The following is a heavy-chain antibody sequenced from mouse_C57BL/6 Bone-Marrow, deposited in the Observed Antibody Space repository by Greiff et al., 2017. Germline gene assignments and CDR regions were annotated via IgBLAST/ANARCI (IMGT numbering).Heavy chain of an antibody. V-gene: IGHV5-4*03. J-gene: IGHJ4*01. CDR1: GFTFSSYA. Sequence: EVMLVESGGGLVKPGGSLKLSCAASGFTFSSYAMSWVRQTPEKRLEWVATISDGGSYTYYPDNVKGRFTISRDTAKNNLYLQMSHLKSEDTAMYYCARGPLDYWGQGTSVTVSS. CDR2: ISDGGSYT. CDR3: ARGPLDY.